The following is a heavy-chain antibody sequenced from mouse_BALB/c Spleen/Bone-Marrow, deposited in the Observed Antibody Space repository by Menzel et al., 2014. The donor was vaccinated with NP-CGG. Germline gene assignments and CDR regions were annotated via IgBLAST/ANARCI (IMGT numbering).Heavy chain of an antibody. D-gene: IGHD2-14*01. CDR2: IDPANGNT. CDR3: ASYRCAWYFDV. Sequence: EVQLQQSGAELVKPGASVKLSCTASGFNIKDTYMHWVKQRPEQGLEWIGRIDPANGNTKYDPKFHGKATITADTSSNTAYLQLSSLTSEDTAVYYCASYRCAWYFDVWGAGTTVTVSS. V-gene: IGHV14-3*02. CDR1: GFNIKDTY. J-gene: IGHJ1*01.